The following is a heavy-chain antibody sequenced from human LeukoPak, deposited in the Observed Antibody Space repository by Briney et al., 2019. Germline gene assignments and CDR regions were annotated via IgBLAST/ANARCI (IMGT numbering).Heavy chain of an antibody. CDR1: GFTFSSYS. Sequence: GGSLRLSCAASGFTFSSYSMNWVRQAPGKGLEWVSYISSSSSTIYYADSVKGRFTISRDNAKNSLYLQMNSLRAEDTAVYYCARGAPLYGSGSYSPFDYWGQGTLVTVSS. V-gene: IGHV3-48*04. D-gene: IGHD3-10*01. J-gene: IGHJ4*02. CDR3: ARGAPLYGSGSYSPFDY. CDR2: ISSSSSTI.